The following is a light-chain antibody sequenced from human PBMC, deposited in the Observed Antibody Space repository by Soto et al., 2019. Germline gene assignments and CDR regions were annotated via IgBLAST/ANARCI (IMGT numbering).Light chain of an antibody. V-gene: IGLV2-14*01. J-gene: IGLJ1*01. CDR3: SSYTSSSTYV. CDR2: EVS. CDR1: SSDVGGYNY. Sequence: QSALTQPASVSGSPGQSITISCTGTSSDVGGYNYVSWYQQHPGKAPKLMIYEVSNRPSGVSNRFSGSKSGNTASLTISGLQAADEADDYCSSYTSSSTYVFGTGTKVTVL.